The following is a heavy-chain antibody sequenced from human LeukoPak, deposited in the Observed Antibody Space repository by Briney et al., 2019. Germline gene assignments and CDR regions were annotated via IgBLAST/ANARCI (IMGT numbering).Heavy chain of an antibody. CDR2: ISSSGGTT. CDR1: GFTFSTYA. D-gene: IGHD3-22*01. V-gene: IGHV3-23*01. CDR3: AKTPTYYYDSSGYLEPWFDP. J-gene: IGHJ5*02. Sequence: GGSLRLSCAASGFTFSTYAMSWVRQAPGKGLEWVSGISSSGGTTSYADSVKGRFTISRDNSKNTLYLQMNSLRAEDTAVYYCAKTPTYYYDSSGYLEPWFDPWGQGTLVTVSS.